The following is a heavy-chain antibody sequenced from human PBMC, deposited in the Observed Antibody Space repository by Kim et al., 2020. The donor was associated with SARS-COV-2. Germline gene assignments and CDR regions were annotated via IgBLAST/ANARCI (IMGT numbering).Heavy chain of an antibody. D-gene: IGHD6-19*01. V-gene: IGHV3-53*01. CDR2: IYSGGST. Sequence: GGSLRLSCAASGFTVSSNYMSWVRQAPGKGLEWVSVIYSGGSTYYADSVKGRFTISRDNSKNTLYLQMNSLRAKDTAVYYCARDGDGTYSGWFDYWGQGTLVTVCS. J-gene: IGHJ4*02. CDR1: GFTVSSNY. CDR3: ARDGDGTYSGWFDY.